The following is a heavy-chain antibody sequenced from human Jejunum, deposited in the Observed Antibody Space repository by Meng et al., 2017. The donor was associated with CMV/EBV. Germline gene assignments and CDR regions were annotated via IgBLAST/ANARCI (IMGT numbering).Heavy chain of an antibody. Sequence: ASGFTFSGAWMNGGRQSPGKGLEWVGRIKSKVDGGTTDYAASVKDRFSMSRDDSRNTLYLQMDSLKTEDTAVYYCSTGYRSPFWDKKWGQGTLVTVSS. D-gene: IGHD3-3*02. CDR2: IKSKVDGGTT. CDR3: STGYRSPFWDKK. CDR1: GFTFSGAW. V-gene: IGHV3-15*07. J-gene: IGHJ4*02.